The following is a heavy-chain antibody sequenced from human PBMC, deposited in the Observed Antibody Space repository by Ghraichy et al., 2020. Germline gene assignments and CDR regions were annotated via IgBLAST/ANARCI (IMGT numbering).Heavy chain of an antibody. CDR1: GGAISSSAYS. CDR2: VYYDGST. D-gene: IGHD1-7*01. CDR3: ARALNYVGVDY. J-gene: IGHJ4*02. Sequence: SETLSLTCAVSGGAISSSAYSWTWVRQPPEKGLEWIAYVYYDGSTYYNPSLKSRVTISLDNSKNQFSLELTSVTAAETAGYYWARALNYVGVDYWGQGTLVTVSS. V-gene: IGHV4-30-2*01.